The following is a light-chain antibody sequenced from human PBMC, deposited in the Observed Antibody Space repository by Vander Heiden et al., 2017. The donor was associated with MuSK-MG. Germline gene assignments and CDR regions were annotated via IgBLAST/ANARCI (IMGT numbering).Light chain of an antibody. V-gene: IGLV1-40*01. CDR1: SSNIGAGYD. CDR3: QSYDSSLSGSV. Sequence: QSVLTQPPSVSGAPGQSVTISCTGSSSNIGAGYDVHWYQQLPGTAPKLLIYGNSNRPSGVPDRFSGSKSGTSASLAITRLQAEDEADYYCQSYDSSLSGSVFGGGTKLTVL. CDR2: GNS. J-gene: IGLJ2*01.